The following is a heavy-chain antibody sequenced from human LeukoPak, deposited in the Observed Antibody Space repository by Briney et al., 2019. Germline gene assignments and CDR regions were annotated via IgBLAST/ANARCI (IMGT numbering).Heavy chain of an antibody. J-gene: IGHJ4*02. V-gene: IGHV3-21*01. Sequence: GGSLRLSCAASGFTFSTYSMNWVRQAPGKGLEWVSSISGSGSYIDYADSVKGRFTISRDNAKNSLYLQMNSLRAEDTAVYYCARGYYGSGSSHIARFDYWGQGTLVTVSS. CDR1: GFTFSTYS. D-gene: IGHD3-10*01. CDR3: ARGYYGSGSSHIARFDY. CDR2: ISGSGSYI.